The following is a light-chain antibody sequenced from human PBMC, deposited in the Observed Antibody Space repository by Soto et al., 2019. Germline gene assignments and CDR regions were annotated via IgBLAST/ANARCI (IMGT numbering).Light chain of an antibody. V-gene: IGLV2-14*01. J-gene: IGLJ1*01. CDR1: SSDVGGYNY. CDR2: DVS. Sequence: QSALTQPASVSGSPGQSITISCTGTSSDVGGYNYVSWYQQHPGKAPKLMIYDVSNRPSGVSNRLSGSKSGNTASLTISGLQAEDEADYYCSSYTSSSTLYVLGTGTKVTVL. CDR3: SSYTSSSTLYV.